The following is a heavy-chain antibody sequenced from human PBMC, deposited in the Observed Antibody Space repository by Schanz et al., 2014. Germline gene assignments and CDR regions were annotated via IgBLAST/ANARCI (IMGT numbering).Heavy chain of an antibody. CDR3: ARDNRYYLFDY. Sequence: EVQLLESGGGLVQPGGSLRLSCTASGFTFSIYAMHWVRQAPGKGLEYVSAISHDGYSTYYADSVKGRFTISRDNSKNTLYLQLGSLSAEDTAVYFCARDNRYYLFDYWGQGALVTVSS. V-gene: IGHV3-64D*08. CDR2: ISHDGYST. D-gene: IGHD3-16*02. J-gene: IGHJ4*02. CDR1: GFTFSIYA.